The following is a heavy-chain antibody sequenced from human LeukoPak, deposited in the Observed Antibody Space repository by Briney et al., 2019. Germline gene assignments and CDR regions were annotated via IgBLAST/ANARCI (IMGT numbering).Heavy chain of an antibody. D-gene: IGHD2-15*01. V-gene: IGHV3-74*01. CDR2: INSDGSST. CDR3: ARGFCSATSCYSRPDY. J-gene: IGHJ4*02. CDR1: GFTFSTYW. Sequence: GGSLRLSCAASGFTFSTYWMHWVRQDPGKGLVWVSRINSDGSSTSYADSVKGRFTISRDNAKNTLYLQMNSLRAEDTAVYYCARGFCSATSCYSRPDYRGQGTLVTVSS.